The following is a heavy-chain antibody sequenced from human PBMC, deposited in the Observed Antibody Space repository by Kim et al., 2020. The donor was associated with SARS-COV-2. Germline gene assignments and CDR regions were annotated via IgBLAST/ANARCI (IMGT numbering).Heavy chain of an antibody. CDR2: IYSGGSST. CDR1: GFTFSSYA. V-gene: IGHV3-23*03. CDR3: ATDSSGYPFDY. J-gene: IGHJ4*02. Sequence: GGSLRLSCAASGFTFSSYAMSWVRQAPGKGLEWVSVIYSGGSSTYYADSVKGRFTISRDNSKNTLYLQMNSLRAEDTAVYYCATDSSGYPFDYWGQGTLV. D-gene: IGHD3-22*01.